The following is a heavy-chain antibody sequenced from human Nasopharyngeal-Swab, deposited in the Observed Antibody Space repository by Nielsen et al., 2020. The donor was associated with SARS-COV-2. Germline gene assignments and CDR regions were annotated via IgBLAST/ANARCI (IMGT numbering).Heavy chain of an antibody. D-gene: IGHD3-22*01. CDR1: GFTLSSYA. CDR2: ISYDGSNK. Sequence: GESLKISCAASGFTLSSYAMHWVRQAPGKGLEWVAVISYDGSNKYYADSVKGRFTISRDNSKNTLYLQMNSLRAEDTAVYYCARTYDSSGYWVWYYYYGMDVWGQGTTVTVSS. CDR3: ARTYDSSGYWVWYYYYGMDV. J-gene: IGHJ6*02. V-gene: IGHV3-30-3*01.